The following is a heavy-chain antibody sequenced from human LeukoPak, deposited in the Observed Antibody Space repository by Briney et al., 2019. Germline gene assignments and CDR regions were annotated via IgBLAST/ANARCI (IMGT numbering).Heavy chain of an antibody. J-gene: IGHJ4*02. CDR2: IYSGGST. V-gene: IGHV3-66*01. CDR1: GFTVSSNY. CDR3: ARDGSYSSSWYFDY. Sequence: GGSLRLSCAASGFTVSSNYMSWVRQAPGKGLEWVSVIYSGGSTYYADSVKGRFTISRDNAKNSLYLQMNSLRAEDTAVYYCARDGSYSSSWYFDYWGQGTLVTVSS. D-gene: IGHD6-13*01.